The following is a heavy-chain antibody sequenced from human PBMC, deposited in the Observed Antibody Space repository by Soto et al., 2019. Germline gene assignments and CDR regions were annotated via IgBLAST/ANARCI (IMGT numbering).Heavy chain of an antibody. CDR1: CGSIKSRSYF. Sequence: NPSETLSLTCTVSCGSIKSRSYFWGWIRQPPGKGLEWVGSIDYSGSTYYNPSRKSRVTISVDTSKSQFTLRLTSVTAADTAVYFCARRGRGWSSDYFDPWGQRPPVTVSS. CDR3: ARRGRGWSSDYFDP. CDR2: IDYSGST. V-gene: IGHV4-39*01. D-gene: IGHD6-19*01. J-gene: IGHJ4*02.